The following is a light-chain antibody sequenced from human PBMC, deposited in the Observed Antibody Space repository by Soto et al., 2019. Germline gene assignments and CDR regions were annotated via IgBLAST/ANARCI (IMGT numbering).Light chain of an antibody. CDR2: KAS. V-gene: IGKV1-5*03. CDR3: QQYNSYWT. Sequence: DLQITQSPSTLSASVGDRVTITCRASQSISSWLAWYQQKPGKAPKLLIYKASSLESGVPSRFSGSGSGTEFTLTISSLQPDEFATYYCQQYNSYWTFGQGTKVEIK. J-gene: IGKJ1*01. CDR1: QSISSW.